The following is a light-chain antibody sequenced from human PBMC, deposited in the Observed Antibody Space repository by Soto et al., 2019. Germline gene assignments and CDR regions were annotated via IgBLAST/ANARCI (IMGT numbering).Light chain of an antibody. CDR2: GAS. CDR3: QQYNTYPGT. Sequence: DIQMTQSPSTLSASVGDRVTITCRASQSINSRLAWYQQKPGRAPKLLIYGASNLESGVPSRFSGSGSGTEFTLTISSLQPDDFATYYCQQYNTYPGTFGQGTKLEIK. V-gene: IGKV1-5*01. CDR1: QSINSR. J-gene: IGKJ1*01.